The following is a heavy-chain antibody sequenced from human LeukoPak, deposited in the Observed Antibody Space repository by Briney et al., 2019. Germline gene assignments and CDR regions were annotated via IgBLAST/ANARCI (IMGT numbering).Heavy chain of an antibody. V-gene: IGHV4-30-4*01. D-gene: IGHD3-22*01. CDR3: ARPYYYDSRIDP. CDR2: MYYSGST. J-gene: IGHJ5*02. Sequence: SQTLSLTCTVSGGSISSGDYYWSWIRQPPGKGLEWIAYMYYSGSTYYNPSLKTRVTMSADTSKNQLSLKLSSVTAADTAVYYCARPYYYDSRIDPWGQGILVTVSS. CDR1: GGSISSGDYY.